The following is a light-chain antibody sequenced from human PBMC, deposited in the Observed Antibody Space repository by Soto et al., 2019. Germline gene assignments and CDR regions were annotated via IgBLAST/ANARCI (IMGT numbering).Light chain of an antibody. CDR1: QSVSSNY. CDR2: GAS. V-gene: IGKV3-20*01. CDR3: QRYSSQT. Sequence: EVEMTQSPGTLSLSPGERANLSCRASQSVSSNYLAWYQQRPGQAPRLLIYGASSRSTGIPDRFSGSGSGTDFTLTISRLEPEDSAVYFGQRYSSQTFGQGTKVDIK. J-gene: IGKJ1*01.